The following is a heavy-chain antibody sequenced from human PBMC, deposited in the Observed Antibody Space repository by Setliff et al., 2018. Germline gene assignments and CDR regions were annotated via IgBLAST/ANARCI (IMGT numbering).Heavy chain of an antibody. D-gene: IGHD5-12*01. CDR2: IHPSNSDT. CDR3: ARNRVALYDAFDI. J-gene: IGHJ3*02. V-gene: IGHV5-51*01. CDR1: GYSFTDYW. Sequence: GGSLKISCKGSGYSFTDYWIGWVRQMPGEGLEWMGIIHPSNSDTVYSPSFQGQVTISADRSITTAYLQWSSLKASDTAIYYCARNRVALYDAFDIWGQGTMVTVSS.